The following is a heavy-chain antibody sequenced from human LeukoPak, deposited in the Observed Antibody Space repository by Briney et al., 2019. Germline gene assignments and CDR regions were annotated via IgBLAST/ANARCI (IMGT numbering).Heavy chain of an antibody. J-gene: IGHJ4*02. V-gene: IGHV1-2*02. CDR3: AVLRYFDWLSNFDY. D-gene: IGHD3-9*01. CDR1: GYTFTGYY. CDR2: INPNSGGT. Sequence: GASVKVSCKASGYTFTGYYMHWVRQAPGQGLEWMGWINPNSGGTNYAQKFQGRVTMTRDTSISTAYMELSRLRPDDTAVYYCAVLRYFDWLSNFDYWGQGTLVTVSS.